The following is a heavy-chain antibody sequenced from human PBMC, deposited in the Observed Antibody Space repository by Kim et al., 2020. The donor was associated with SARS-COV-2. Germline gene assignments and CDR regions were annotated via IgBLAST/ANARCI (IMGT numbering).Heavy chain of an antibody. CDR2: IYPYDSDT. J-gene: IGHJ6*01. CDR3: ARHSLNSGSYYEGRYGMD. CDR1: GYTFTNYW. V-gene: IGHV5-51*01. D-gene: IGHD3-10*01. Sequence: GESLKISCQTSGYTFTNYWIGWVRQMPGKGLEWIGVIYPYDSDTKYSPFFKGQVTISADKFISVAYLEWSSLKASDTAVYYCARHSLNSGSYYEGRYGMD.